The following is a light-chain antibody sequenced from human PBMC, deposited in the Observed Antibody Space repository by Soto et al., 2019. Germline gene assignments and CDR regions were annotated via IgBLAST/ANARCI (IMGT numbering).Light chain of an antibody. CDR2: KAS. J-gene: IGKJ1*01. V-gene: IGKV1-5*03. Sequence: DIQITQSPSTLSASVGDRVTITCRASQSISSWLAWYQQKQGKAPKLLIYKASSLESGVPSRFSGSGSGTEFTLTISRLQPDDFETYYCQQYNSYSQTFGQGTKVDIK. CDR3: QQYNSYSQT. CDR1: QSISSW.